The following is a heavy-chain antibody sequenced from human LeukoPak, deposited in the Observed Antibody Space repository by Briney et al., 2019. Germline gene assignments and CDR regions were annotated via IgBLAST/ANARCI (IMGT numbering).Heavy chain of an antibody. CDR1: GFSFSDYS. V-gene: IGHV3-48*02. CDR3: ARDYKYGFDY. CDR2: IASSGNTI. Sequence: GGSLRLSCTASGFSFSDYSVNWFRQAPGKGLDWVSYIASSGNTIYYADSVKGRFTISRDNAKNSLYLQMNSLRDEDTAVYYCARDYKYGFDYWGQGTLVAVSS. D-gene: IGHD5-24*01. J-gene: IGHJ4*02.